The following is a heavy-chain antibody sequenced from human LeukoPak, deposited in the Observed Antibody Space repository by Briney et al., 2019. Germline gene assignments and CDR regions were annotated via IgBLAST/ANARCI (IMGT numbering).Heavy chain of an antibody. Sequence: PGGSLRLSCAASGFTFSSYSMNWVRQAPGKGLEWVSSISSSSGYIYYADSVKGRFTISRDNAKNSLYLQMNSLRAEDTAVYYCARAGGHYSSAWYDYWGQGTLVTVSS. CDR3: ARAGGHYSSAWYDY. J-gene: IGHJ4*02. D-gene: IGHD6-19*01. CDR2: ISSSSGYI. V-gene: IGHV3-21*01. CDR1: GFTFSSYS.